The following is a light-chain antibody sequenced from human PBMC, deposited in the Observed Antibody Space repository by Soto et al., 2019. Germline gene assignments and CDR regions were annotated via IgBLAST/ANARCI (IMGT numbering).Light chain of an antibody. CDR1: SSNVERNY. V-gene: IGLV1-47*01. CDR2: RDD. J-gene: IGLJ3*02. Sequence: QSALTQPPSASGTPGQRVIITCSGGSSNVERNYVYWYQHLPGTAPKLLNYRDDQRPSGVPDRFSGSKSGTSASLAISGLRSEDEAAYYCAVWDDRLSGLFGGGTKLTVL. CDR3: AVWDDRLSGL.